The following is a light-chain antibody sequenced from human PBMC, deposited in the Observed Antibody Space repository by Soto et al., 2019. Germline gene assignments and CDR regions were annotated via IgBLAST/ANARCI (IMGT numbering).Light chain of an antibody. CDR1: QTISSW. Sequence: DIQMIQSASTLSASVGDRVTLSFLSSQTISSWLAWYQQKPGKAPKLLIYDASSLESGVPSRLSGSGSGTEFTLTISSLQPDDFATYYCQQYNSYPWTFGQGTKVDIK. CDR2: DAS. V-gene: IGKV1-5*01. J-gene: IGKJ1*01. CDR3: QQYNSYPWT.